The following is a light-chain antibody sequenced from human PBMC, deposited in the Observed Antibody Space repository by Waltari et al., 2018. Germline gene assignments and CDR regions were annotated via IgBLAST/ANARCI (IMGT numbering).Light chain of an antibody. CDR3: AAWDDSLDGWV. CDR1: SSNTGGDP. CDR2: SNN. V-gene: IGLV1-44*01. Sequence: QSVLTQPPPASGTPGQRVTISCSGSSSNTGGDPVSWYQQRPGTAPKLLIYSNNQRPPGVPDRFSGSKSGTTASLAISGLQSEDEAAYYCAAWDDSLDGWVFGGGTKLTVL. J-gene: IGLJ3*02.